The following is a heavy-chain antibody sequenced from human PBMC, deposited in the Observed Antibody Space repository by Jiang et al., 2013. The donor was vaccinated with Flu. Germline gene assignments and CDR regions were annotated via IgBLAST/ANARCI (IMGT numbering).Heavy chain of an antibody. CDR2: ISHTGTT. Sequence: VKPSETPVPHLQCLWLLHQQWLLLGLGPAAPRKGLEWIGSISHTGTTYYNPSLKTRLTISSDTSKNQFSLMLTSVTAADTAVYYCATTTGNWGQGTLVTVSS. D-gene: IGHD3-10*01. V-gene: IGHV4-38-2*02. CDR3: ATTTGN. CDR1: LLHQQWLL. J-gene: IGHJ4*02.